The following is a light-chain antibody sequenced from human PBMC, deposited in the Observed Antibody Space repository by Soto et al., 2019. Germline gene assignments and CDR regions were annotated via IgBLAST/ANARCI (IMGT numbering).Light chain of an antibody. J-gene: IGLJ1*01. V-gene: IGLV2-14*01. Sequence: QSVLTQPASVSVSPGQSITIPCTGTSSDIGGYNDVSWYQQHPGKAPKLMIYEVSHRPSGISNRFSGSKSGNTASLTISGLQAEDEADYYCSSYTSSVAHVFGTGTKVTVL. CDR3: SSYTSSVAHV. CDR1: SSDIGGYND. CDR2: EVS.